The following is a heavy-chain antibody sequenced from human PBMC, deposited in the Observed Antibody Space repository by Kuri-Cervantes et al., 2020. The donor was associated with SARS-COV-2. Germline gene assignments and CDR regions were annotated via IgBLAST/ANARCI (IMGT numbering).Heavy chain of an antibody. D-gene: IGHD6-13*01. Sequence: GESLKISCAASGFTFSSYSMNWVRQAPGKGLEWVSSISSSSSYIYYADSVKGRFTISRDNAKNSLYLQMNSLRAEDTAVYYCARALSIAAAGTFFDYWGQGTLVTVSS. V-gene: IGHV3-21*01. CDR3: ARALSIAAAGTFFDY. J-gene: IGHJ4*02. CDR1: GFTFSSYS. CDR2: ISSSSSYI.